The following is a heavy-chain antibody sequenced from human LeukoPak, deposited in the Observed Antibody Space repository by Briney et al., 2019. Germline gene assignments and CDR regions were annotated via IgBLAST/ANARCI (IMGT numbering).Heavy chain of an antibody. CDR2: IWYDGSNK. D-gene: IGHD3-9*01. Sequence: PGRSLRLSCAASGFTFSSYGMHWVRQAPGKGLEWVAVIWYDGSNKYYADSVKGRFTISRDNAKNTLFLQMNSLRVEDTAVYYCATTDILSAYWGQGTLVTVSS. CDR1: GFTFSSYG. J-gene: IGHJ4*02. CDR3: ATTDILSAY. V-gene: IGHV3-33*03.